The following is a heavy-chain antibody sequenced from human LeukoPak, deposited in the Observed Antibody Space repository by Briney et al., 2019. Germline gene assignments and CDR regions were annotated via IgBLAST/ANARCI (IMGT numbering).Heavy chain of an antibody. CDR3: ASRYTSAWYYFYYYMDV. D-gene: IGHD6-25*01. Sequence: SETLSLTCTVSGGSISNYYWSWIRQPAGKGLEWIGRLYTSGSTSYNPSLKSRVTISVDKSKNQFSLKLSSVTAADTAVYYCASRYTSAWYYFYYYMDVWGKGTTVTVSS. J-gene: IGHJ6*03. V-gene: IGHV4-4*07. CDR1: GGSISNYY. CDR2: LYTSGST.